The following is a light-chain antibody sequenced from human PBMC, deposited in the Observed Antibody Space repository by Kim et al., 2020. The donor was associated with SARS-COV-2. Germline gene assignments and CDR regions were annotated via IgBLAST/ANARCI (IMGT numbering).Light chain of an antibody. J-gene: IGLJ2*01. Sequence: PGQSITISCTGTSSDIGGRNYVSRYQQHPGKAPELMIYDVRYRPSGMSNRFSGSKSGNTDSLTISGLQAEDEADYYCSSYTSDNVILGGGTQLTVL. CDR1: SSDIGGRNY. V-gene: IGLV2-14*03. CDR3: SSYTSDNVI. CDR2: DVR.